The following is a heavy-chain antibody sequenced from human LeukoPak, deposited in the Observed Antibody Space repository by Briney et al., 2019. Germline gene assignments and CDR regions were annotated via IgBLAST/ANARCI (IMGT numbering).Heavy chain of an antibody. V-gene: IGHV1-2*02. CDR3: ARGQLWFSRGMDV. D-gene: IGHD3-10*01. CDR2: INPNSGGT. J-gene: IGHJ6*02. CDR1: GYTFTGYY. Sequence: ASVKVSCKASGYTFTGYYMHWVRQAPGQGLEWMGWINPNSGGTNYAQKFQGRVTMTMDTSISTACMELSRLRSDDTAVYYCARGQLWFSRGMDVWGQGITVTVSS.